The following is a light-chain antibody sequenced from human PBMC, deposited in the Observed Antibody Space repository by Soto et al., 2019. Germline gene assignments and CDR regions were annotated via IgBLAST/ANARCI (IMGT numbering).Light chain of an antibody. Sequence: DIQMTQSPSTLSASVGDRVTITCRASQSISSWLAWYQQKPGKAPTLLIYKASSLESGVPSRFSGSGSGTEFTLTISSLQPDDFATYSCQQYNSYQWTFGQGTKVDIK. CDR2: KAS. J-gene: IGKJ1*01. CDR3: QQYNSYQWT. V-gene: IGKV1-5*03. CDR1: QSISSW.